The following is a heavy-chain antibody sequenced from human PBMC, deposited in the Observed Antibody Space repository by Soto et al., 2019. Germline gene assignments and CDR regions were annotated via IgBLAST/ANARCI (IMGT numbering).Heavy chain of an antibody. CDR2: IKSDGSTT. CDR3: ARHITAAGFDY. J-gene: IGHJ4*02. D-gene: IGHD6-13*01. Sequence: PGGSLRLSCAASGFTFSSFWMHWVRQAPGKGLVWVSHIKSDGSTTRYAEYVKGRFTISRDNAKNTLFLQLNSLRAEDTAVYYCARHITAAGFDYWGQGT. V-gene: IGHV3-74*01. CDR1: GFTFSSFW.